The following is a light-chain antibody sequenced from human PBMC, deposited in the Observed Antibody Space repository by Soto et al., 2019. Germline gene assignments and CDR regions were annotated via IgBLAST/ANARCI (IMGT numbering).Light chain of an antibody. CDR2: DAS. V-gene: IGKV3-11*01. J-gene: IGKJ5*01. Sequence: EIVMTQSPATLSVSPGERATFSCRASQSVSSNLAWYQQKPGQAPRLLIYDASNRATGISARFSGSGSGTDFTLTISSLEPEDFAVYYCQQRSNWPITFGQGTRLEIK. CDR1: QSVSSN. CDR3: QQRSNWPIT.